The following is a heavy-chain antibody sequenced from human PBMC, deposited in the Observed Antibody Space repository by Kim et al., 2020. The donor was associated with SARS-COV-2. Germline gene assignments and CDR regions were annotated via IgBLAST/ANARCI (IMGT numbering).Heavy chain of an antibody. V-gene: IGHV6-1*01. CDR2: TYFRSKWYR. CDR3: TREENFDY. Sequence: SQTLSLTCAISGDTVSSKVGAWNWMRQSPSRGLEWLGRTYFRSKWYRDYAEFVKSRITINPDTSKNQFSLQLNSVTPDVTAIYYCTREENFDYWGQGTLVTVSS. J-gene: IGHJ4*02. CDR1: GDTVSSKVGA.